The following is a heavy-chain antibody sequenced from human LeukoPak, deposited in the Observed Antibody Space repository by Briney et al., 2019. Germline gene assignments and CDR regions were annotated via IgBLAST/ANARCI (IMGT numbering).Heavy chain of an antibody. CDR3: ARDPTPPYYYYMDV. J-gene: IGHJ6*03. CDR1: GYTFTSYD. Sequence: ASVKVSCKASGYTFTSYDINWVRQATGQGLEWMGWMNPNSGNTGYAQKFQGRVTMTRNTSISTAYMELSSLRSEDTAVYYCARDPTPPYYYYMDVWGKGTTVTVSS. V-gene: IGHV1-8*02. CDR2: MNPNSGNT.